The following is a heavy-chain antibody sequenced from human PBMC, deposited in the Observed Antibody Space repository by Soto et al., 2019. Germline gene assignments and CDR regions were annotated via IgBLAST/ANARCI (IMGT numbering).Heavy chain of an antibody. CDR1: GFTFSGSA. CDR2: IRSKANSYAT. J-gene: IGHJ4*02. V-gene: IGHV3-73*02. Sequence: EVQLVESGGGLVQPGGSLKLSCAASGFTFSGSAMHWVRQASGKGLEWVGRIRSKANSYATAYAASVKGRFTISRDDSKNTAYLQMNSLKTEDTAVYYCTRLYYNDSSGHTHDYWGQGTLVTVSS. D-gene: IGHD3-22*01. CDR3: TRLYYNDSSGHTHDY.